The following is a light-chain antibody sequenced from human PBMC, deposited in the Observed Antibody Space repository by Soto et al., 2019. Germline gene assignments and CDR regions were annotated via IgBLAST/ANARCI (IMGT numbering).Light chain of an antibody. J-gene: IGLJ2*01. Sequence: QSVLTQPPSVSGSPGQSITISCAGTMRDVGAYNLVSWYQQHPGRAPQLIIYEVRNRPSGISFRFSGSKSGNAASLTISGLQAEDDADYYCCSYTSKSSLIFGGGTKLTVL. CDR3: CSYTSKSSLI. CDR2: EVR. V-gene: IGLV2-14*01. CDR1: MRDVGAYNL.